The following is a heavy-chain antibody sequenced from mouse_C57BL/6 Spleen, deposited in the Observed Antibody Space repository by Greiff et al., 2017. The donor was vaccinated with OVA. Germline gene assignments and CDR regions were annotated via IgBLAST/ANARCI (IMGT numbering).Heavy chain of an antibody. V-gene: IGHV1-64*01. J-gene: IGHJ2*01. CDR3: ARGGTTVVAMEDY. CDR1: GYTFTSYW. Sequence: VQLQQPGAELVKPGASVKLSCKASGYTFTSYWMHWVKQRPGQGLEWIGMIHPNSGSTNYNEKFKSKATLTVDKSSSTAYMQLSSLTSEDSAVYYCARGGTTVVAMEDYWGQGTTLTVSS. CDR2: IHPNSGST. D-gene: IGHD1-1*01.